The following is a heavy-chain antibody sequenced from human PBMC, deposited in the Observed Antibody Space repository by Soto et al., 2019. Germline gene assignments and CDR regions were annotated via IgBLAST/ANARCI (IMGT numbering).Heavy chain of an antibody. J-gene: IGHJ6*02. CDR1: GFTFSSYA. Sequence: GGSLRLSCAASGFTFSSYAMHWVRQAPGKGLEWVAVISYDGSNKYYADSVKGRFTISRDNSKNTLYLQMNSLRAEDTAVYYCPRLEPHSSIAARGGMDVWGQGTTVTVSS. V-gene: IGHV3-30-3*01. CDR3: PRLEPHSSIAARGGMDV. CDR2: ISYDGSNK. D-gene: IGHD6-6*01.